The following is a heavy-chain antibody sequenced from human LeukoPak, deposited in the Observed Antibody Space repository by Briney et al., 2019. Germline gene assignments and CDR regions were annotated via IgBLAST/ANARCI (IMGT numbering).Heavy chain of an antibody. CDR3: ARVDDSSDYFDY. CDR1: GGSISSSSYY. Sequence: SETLSLTCTVSGGSISSSSYYWGWIRQPPGKGLEWIGSIYHSGSTYYNPSLKSRITISVDTSKNQFSLKLSSVTAADTAVYYCARVDDSSDYFDYWGQGTLVTVSS. V-gene: IGHV4-39*07. J-gene: IGHJ4*02. D-gene: IGHD3-22*01. CDR2: IYHSGST.